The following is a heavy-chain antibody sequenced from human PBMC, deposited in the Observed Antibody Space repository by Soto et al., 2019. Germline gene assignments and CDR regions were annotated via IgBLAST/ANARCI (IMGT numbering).Heavy chain of an antibody. CDR3: AKAFEGGYGLFDY. CDR2: ISGSGGST. J-gene: IGHJ4*02. V-gene: IGHV3-23*01. CDR1: GFTFSSYA. Sequence: SCAASGFTFSSYAMSWVRQAPGKGLEWVSAISGSGGSTYYADSVKGRFTISRDNSKNTLYLQMNSLRAEDTAVYYCAKAFEGGYGLFDYWGQGTLVTVSS. D-gene: IGHD5-12*01.